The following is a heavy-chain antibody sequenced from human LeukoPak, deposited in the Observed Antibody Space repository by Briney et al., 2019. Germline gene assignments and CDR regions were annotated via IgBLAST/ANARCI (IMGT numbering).Heavy chain of an antibody. V-gene: IGHV1-69*01. J-gene: IGHJ4*02. CDR2: IIPIFGTT. CDR1: GCTFSSYA. D-gene: IGHD6-19*01. CDR3: ARNFNDGTGWFN. Sequence: GASVTVSFMSSGCTFSSYAISWVRQPPAQGLEWVGGIIPIFGTTNYAQKCQGRVTITADESTSTAYMELSSLRSEDTAVYYCARNFNDGTGWFNWGQGTLVTVSS.